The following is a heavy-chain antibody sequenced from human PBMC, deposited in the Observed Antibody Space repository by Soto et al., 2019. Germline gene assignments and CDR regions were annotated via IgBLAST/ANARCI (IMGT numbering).Heavy chain of an antibody. CDR3: ARENQIVVVPAVDY. CDR2: ISSSSSYI. Sequence: GGSLRLSCAASGFTFSSYSMNWVRQAPGKGLEWVSSISSSSSYIYYADSVKGRFTISRDNAKNSLYLQMNSLRAEDTAVYYCARENQIVVVPAVDYWGQGTLVTVSS. CDR1: GFTFSSYS. D-gene: IGHD2-2*01. J-gene: IGHJ4*02. V-gene: IGHV3-21*01.